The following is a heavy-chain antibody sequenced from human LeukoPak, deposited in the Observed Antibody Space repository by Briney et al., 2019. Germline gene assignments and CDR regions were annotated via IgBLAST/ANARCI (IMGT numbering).Heavy chain of an antibody. CDR2: ISSSGVTI. CDR3: AELGITMIGGV. D-gene: IGHD3-10*02. V-gene: IGHV3-48*03. CDR1: GFTFSSFE. Sequence: PGGSLRLSCAASGFTFSSFEMNWVRQAPGKGLEWVSYISSSGVTIYYADSVKGRFTISRDNAKNSLSLQMSSLRAEDTAVYYCAELGITMIGGVWGKGTTVTISS. J-gene: IGHJ6*04.